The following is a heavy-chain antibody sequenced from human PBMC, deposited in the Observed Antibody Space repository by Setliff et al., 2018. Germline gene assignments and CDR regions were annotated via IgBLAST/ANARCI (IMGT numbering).Heavy chain of an antibody. CDR3: ARSPANGGHDAFDI. D-gene: IGHD6-25*01. CDR1: GFTFSTYS. CDR2: ISPSSIYI. Sequence: PGGSLRLSCAASGFTFSTYSMHWVRQAPGKGLEWVSSISPSSIYIYYADSVKGRFTISRDNAKNSLYLQMNSLGAEDTAVYYCARSPANGGHDAFDIWGQGTMVTVS. J-gene: IGHJ3*02. V-gene: IGHV3-21*01.